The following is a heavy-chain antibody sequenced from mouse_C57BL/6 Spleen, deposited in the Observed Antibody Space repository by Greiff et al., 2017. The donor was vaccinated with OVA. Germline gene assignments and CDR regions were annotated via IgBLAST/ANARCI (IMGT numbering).Heavy chain of an antibody. CDR3: ARHYGNYGGAMDY. J-gene: IGHJ4*01. V-gene: IGHV1-59*01. CDR2: IDPSDSYT. Sequence: QVQLQQPGAELVRPGTSVKLSCKASGYTFTSYWMHWVKQRPGQGLEWIGVIDPSDSYTNYNQKFKGKATLTVDTSSSTAYMQLSSLTSEDSAVYYCARHYGNYGGAMDYWGQGTSVTVSS. D-gene: IGHD2-1*01. CDR1: GYTFTSYW.